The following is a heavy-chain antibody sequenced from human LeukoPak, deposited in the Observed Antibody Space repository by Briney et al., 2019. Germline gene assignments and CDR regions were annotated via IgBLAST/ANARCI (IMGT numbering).Heavy chain of an antibody. J-gene: IGHJ5*02. CDR2: INPNSGGT. Sequence: GASVKVSCKASGYTFTDYYLHWVRQAPGQGLEWMGWINPNSGGTNYAQKFQGRVTMTRDTSISTAYMELSRLRSDDTAVYYCARDSGDYYVSGIFRSFDPWGQGTLVTVSS. D-gene: IGHD3-10*01. CDR1: GYTFTDYY. CDR3: ARDSGDYYVSGIFRSFDP. V-gene: IGHV1-2*02.